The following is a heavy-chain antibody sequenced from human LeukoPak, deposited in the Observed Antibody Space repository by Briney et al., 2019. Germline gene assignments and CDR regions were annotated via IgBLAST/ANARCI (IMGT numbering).Heavy chain of an antibody. Sequence: PGRSLRLSCAASGFTFSSYGMHWVRQAPGKGLEWVAVIWYDGSNKYYADSVKGRFTISRDNSKNTLYLQMNSLRTDNTAVYYCARDPGDGLDYWGQGTLVTVSS. CDR2: IWYDGSNK. D-gene: IGHD3-10*01. J-gene: IGHJ4*02. CDR1: GFTFSSYG. CDR3: ARDPGDGLDY. V-gene: IGHV3-30*19.